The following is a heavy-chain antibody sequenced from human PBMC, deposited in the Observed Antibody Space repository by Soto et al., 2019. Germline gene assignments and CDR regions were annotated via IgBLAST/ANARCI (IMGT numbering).Heavy chain of an antibody. D-gene: IGHD2-2*01. J-gene: IGHJ6*02. CDR2: IYPGDSDT. Sequence: GESLKISCKGSGYSFTSYWIGWVRQMPGKGLEWMGIIYPGDSDTRYSPSFQGQVTISADKSISTAYLQWSSLKASDTAMYYCARHYCSSTSSYPVYYYYYGMDVWGQGTTVTVSS. CDR3: ARHYCSSTSSYPVYYYYYGMDV. CDR1: GYSFTSYW. V-gene: IGHV5-51*01.